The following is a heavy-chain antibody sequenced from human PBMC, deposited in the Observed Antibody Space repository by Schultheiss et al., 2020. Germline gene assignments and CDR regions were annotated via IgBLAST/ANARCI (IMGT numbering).Heavy chain of an antibody. D-gene: IGHD2-2*01. CDR1: GFTFSSYW. V-gene: IGHV4-34*01. Sequence: GSLRLSCAASGFTFSSYWMSWIRQPPGKGLEWIGEINHSGSTNYNPSPKSRVTISVDTSKNQFSLKLSSVTAADTAVYYCARDGGREDIVVVPAASLDVWGQGTTVTVSS. J-gene: IGHJ6*02. CDR2: INHSGST. CDR3: ARDGGREDIVVVPAASLDV.